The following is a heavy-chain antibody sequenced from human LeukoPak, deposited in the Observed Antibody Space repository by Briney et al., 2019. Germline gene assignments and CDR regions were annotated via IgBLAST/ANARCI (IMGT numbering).Heavy chain of an antibody. V-gene: IGHV4-34*01. J-gene: IGHJ4*02. CDR1: GGSSSGYY. Sequence: SETLSLTCAVYGGSSSGYYWSWIRQPPGKGLEWIGEINHSGSTNYNPSLKSRVTISVDTSKNQFSLKLSSVTAADTAVYYCARKISGGQRILDYWGQGTLVTVSS. D-gene: IGHD2-15*01. CDR2: INHSGST. CDR3: ARKISGGQRILDY.